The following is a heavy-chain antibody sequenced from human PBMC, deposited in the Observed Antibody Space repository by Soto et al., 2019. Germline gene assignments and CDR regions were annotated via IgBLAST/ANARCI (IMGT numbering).Heavy chain of an antibody. V-gene: IGHV4-59*01. CDR2: IYYSGST. D-gene: IGHD1-1*01. Sequence: QVQLQESGPGLVKPSETLSLTCTVSGDSLSSYYWSWIRQPPGKGLEWIGYIYYSGSTNYNPSLESRATIFLPTSKHQVSLKVSSLTAADTAVYFCARGRLEGRGQYSFYYYGLDVWGQGTTVTVSS. J-gene: IGHJ6*02. CDR1: GDSLSSYY. CDR3: ARGRLEGRGQYSFYYYGLDV.